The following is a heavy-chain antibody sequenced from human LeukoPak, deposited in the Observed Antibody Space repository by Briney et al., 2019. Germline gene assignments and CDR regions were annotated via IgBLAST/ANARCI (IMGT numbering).Heavy chain of an antibody. J-gene: IGHJ6*02. V-gene: IGHV1-69*01. CDR2: IIPIFGTA. CDR1: GGTFSSYA. D-gene: IGHD4-17*01. CDR3: ARGGLNDYGDLYGMDV. Sequence: GSSVKVSCKASGGTFSSYAISWVRQAPGQGLEWMGGIIPIFGTANYAQKFLGRVTITADESTSTAYMELSSLRSEDTAVYYCARGGLNDYGDLYGMDVWGQGTTVTVSS.